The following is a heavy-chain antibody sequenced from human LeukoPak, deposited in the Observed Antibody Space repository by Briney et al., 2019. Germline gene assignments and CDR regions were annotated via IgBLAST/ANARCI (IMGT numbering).Heavy chain of an antibody. CDR1: GYTFTGYY. D-gene: IGHD3-10*01. Sequence: GASVKVSCKASGYTFTGYYMHWVRQAPGQGFEWVGWISPNSGGTNYAQKFQGRVTMTRDTSISTAYMELSRLRSDDTAVYYCARDLLTMVRGVIITAFDYWGQGTLVTVSS. CDR2: ISPNSGGT. V-gene: IGHV1-2*02. CDR3: ARDLLTMVRGVIITAFDY. J-gene: IGHJ4*02.